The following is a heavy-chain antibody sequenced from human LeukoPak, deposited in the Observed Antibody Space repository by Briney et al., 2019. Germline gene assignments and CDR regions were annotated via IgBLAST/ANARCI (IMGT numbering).Heavy chain of an antibody. Sequence: GRSLRLSCAASGFTFSSYGTHWVRQAPGKGLEWVAVIWYDGSNKYYADSVKGRFTISRDNSKNTLYLQMNSLRAEDTAVYYCARDGRPALDYWGQGTLVTVSS. CDR1: GFTFSSYG. CDR3: ARDGRPALDY. D-gene: IGHD1-26*01. J-gene: IGHJ4*02. V-gene: IGHV3-33*01. CDR2: IWYDGSNK.